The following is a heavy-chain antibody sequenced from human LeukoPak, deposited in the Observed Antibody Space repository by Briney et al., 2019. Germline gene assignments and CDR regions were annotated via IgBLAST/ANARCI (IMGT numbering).Heavy chain of an antibody. V-gene: IGHV4-39*01. Sequence: WETLSLTCTVSGGSISSSSYYWGWIRQPPGKGLEWIGTMYYSGSTLYNPSLESRVTISVDTSENQFSLKLTSVTAADTALYYCARTYFYDSSGPFDYWGQGTLVTVSS. J-gene: IGHJ4*02. CDR1: GGSISSSSYY. CDR2: MYYSGST. CDR3: ARTYFYDSSGPFDY. D-gene: IGHD3-22*01.